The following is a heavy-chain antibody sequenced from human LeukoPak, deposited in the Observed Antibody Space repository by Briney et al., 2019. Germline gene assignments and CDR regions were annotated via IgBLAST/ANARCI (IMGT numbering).Heavy chain of an antibody. CDR2: IIPIFGTA. V-gene: IGHV1-69*05. D-gene: IGHD3-22*01. CDR3: ASSDSSGPYDY. CDR1: GYTFTGYY. Sequence: GASVKVSCKASGYTFTGYYMHWVRQAPGQGLEWMGGIIPIFGTANYAQKFQGRVAITTDESTSTAYMELSSLRSEDTAVYYCASSDSSGPYDYWGQGTLVTVSS. J-gene: IGHJ4*02.